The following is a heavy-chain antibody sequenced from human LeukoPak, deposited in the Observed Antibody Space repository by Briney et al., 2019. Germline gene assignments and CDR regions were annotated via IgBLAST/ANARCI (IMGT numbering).Heavy chain of an antibody. CDR3: ARGLVPASPHYFDY. D-gene: IGHD2-2*01. Sequence: SETLSLTCTVSGGSISSYYWSWIRQPPGKGLEWIGEINHSGSTNYNPSLKSRVTISVDTSKNQFSLKLSSVTAADTAVYYCARGLVPASPHYFDYWGQGTLVTVSS. CDR1: GGSISSYY. V-gene: IGHV4-34*01. CDR2: INHSGST. J-gene: IGHJ4*02.